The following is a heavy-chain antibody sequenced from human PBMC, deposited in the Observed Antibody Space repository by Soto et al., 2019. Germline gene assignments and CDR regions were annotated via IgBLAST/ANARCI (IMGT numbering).Heavy chain of an antibody. Sequence: QVQLVQSGAEVKKPGSSVKVSCKASGGTFRSYAISWVRQGPGQGLEWMGGIIPLFGTANYAQKFLGRVTITADESTSTAYMELSSLRSEDTAVYYCARAPGIAAAGTLNWFDPWGQGTLVTVSS. CDR3: ARAPGIAAAGTLNWFDP. CDR2: IIPLFGTA. J-gene: IGHJ5*02. D-gene: IGHD6-13*01. V-gene: IGHV1-69*01. CDR1: GGTFRSYA.